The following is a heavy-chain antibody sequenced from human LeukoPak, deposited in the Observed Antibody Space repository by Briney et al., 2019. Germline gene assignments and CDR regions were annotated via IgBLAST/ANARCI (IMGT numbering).Heavy chain of an antibody. V-gene: IGHV3-23*01. J-gene: IGHJ6*02. D-gene: IGHD3-10*01. CDR2: ISGSGGST. CDR1: GFTFSSYA. Sequence: GGSLRLSCAASGFTFSSYAMSWVRQAPGKGLEWVSAISGSGGSTYYADSVKGRFAISRDNSKNTLYLQMNSLRAEDTAVYYCARRSGSRRYYYYGMDVWGQGTTVTVSS. CDR3: ARRSGSRRYYYYGMDV.